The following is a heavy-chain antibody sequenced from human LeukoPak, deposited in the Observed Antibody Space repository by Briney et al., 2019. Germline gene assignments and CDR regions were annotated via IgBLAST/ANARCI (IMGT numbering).Heavy chain of an antibody. D-gene: IGHD2-2*01. CDR1: GYTFTSYA. J-gene: IGHJ5*02. CDR3: ARAPRGNSGYCSSTSCTDHRYNWFDP. CDR2: INAGNGNT. V-gene: IGHV1-3*01. Sequence: GASVKVSCKASGYTFTSYAMHWVRQAPGQRLGWMGWINAGNGNTKYSQKFQGRVTITRDTSASTAYMEVSSLRSEDTAVYYCARAPRGNSGYCSSTSCTDHRYNWFDPWGQGTLVTVSS.